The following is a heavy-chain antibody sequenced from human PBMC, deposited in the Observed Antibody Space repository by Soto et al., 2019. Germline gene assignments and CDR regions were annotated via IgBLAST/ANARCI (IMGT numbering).Heavy chain of an antibody. J-gene: IGHJ4*02. CDR3: SRGGGPYVWFNEF. CDR1: GGLFSSFA. Sequence: QEQLVQSGPEVKKPGSSVKVSCKDSGGLFSSFAISWVRQAPGQGLEWLGGIIPVFCTTNYAENFQGRVTITADESTNTAYMELSSLRSGDTAMYYCSRGGGPYVWFNEFWGQGTLVTVSP. D-gene: IGHD3-16*01. V-gene: IGHV1-69*01. CDR2: IIPVFCTT.